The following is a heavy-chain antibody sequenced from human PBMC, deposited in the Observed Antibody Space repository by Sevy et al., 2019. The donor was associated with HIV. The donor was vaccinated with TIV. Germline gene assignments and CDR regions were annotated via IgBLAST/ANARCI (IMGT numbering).Heavy chain of an antibody. CDR3: ARERLGAASYSFDC. CDR1: GFSFSTYW. J-gene: IGHJ4*02. V-gene: IGHV3-7*01. Sequence: GGSLRLSCAASGFSFSTYWMTWVRQAPGKGLEWVATMNKGGTERDYVDSVKGRFTISRDNAKTSLYLQMNSLSAEDTDVYYCARERLGAASYSFDCWGQGTLVTVSS. CDR2: MNKGGTER. D-gene: IGHD3-16*01.